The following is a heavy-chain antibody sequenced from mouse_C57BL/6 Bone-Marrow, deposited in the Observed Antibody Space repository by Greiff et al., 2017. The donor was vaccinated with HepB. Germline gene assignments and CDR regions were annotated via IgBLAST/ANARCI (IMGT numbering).Heavy chain of an antibody. Sequence: EVQLVESGGDLVKPGGSLKLSCAASGFTFSSYGMSWVRQTPDKRLEWVATISSGGSYTYYPDSVKGRFTISRDNAKNTLYLQMSSLKSEDTAMYYCARQDTTVVARGDYWGQGTSVTVSS. CDR2: ISSGGSYT. V-gene: IGHV5-6*01. D-gene: IGHD1-1*01. CDR3: ARQDTTVVARGDY. J-gene: IGHJ4*01. CDR1: GFTFSSYG.